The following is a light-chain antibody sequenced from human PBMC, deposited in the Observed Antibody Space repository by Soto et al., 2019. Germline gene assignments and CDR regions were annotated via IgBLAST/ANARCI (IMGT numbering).Light chain of an antibody. CDR3: QQYYSYPYT. Sequence: DIQMTQSPSTLSASVVDRVTITCRASQIIGSSLAWYQQKPGKAPKLLIYDAVSLQSGVPSRFSGSESGTEFTLTISSLQPHDSATYYCQQYYSYPYTFGQGTKLEIK. J-gene: IGKJ2*01. CDR2: DAV. CDR1: QIIGSS. V-gene: IGKV1-5*01.